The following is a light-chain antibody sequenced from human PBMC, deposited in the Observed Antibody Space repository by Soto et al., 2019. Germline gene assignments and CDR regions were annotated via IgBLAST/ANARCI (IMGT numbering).Light chain of an antibody. V-gene: IGLV1-47*01. CDR2: RNN. CDR1: SSNIGSNY. Sequence: QSVLTKAPSANGTPGQRVTISCSGSSSNIGSNYVYWYQQLPGTAPKLLIYRNNQRPSGVPDRFSGSKSGTSASLAISGLRSEDEADYYCAAWDDSLSGRVFGGGTQLTVL. J-gene: IGLJ2*01. CDR3: AAWDDSLSGRV.